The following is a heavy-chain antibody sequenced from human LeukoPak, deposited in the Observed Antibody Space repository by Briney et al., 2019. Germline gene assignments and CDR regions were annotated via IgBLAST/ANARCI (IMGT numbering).Heavy chain of an antibody. CDR2: MNPNSGNT. J-gene: IGHJ5*02. CDR3: ARPHCSSTDCHPPEWFDP. Sequence: ASVRVSCKTSGYTFTNYDINWVRQATGQGLEWMGWMNPNSGNTGYAQRFQGRVTMTRNTSISTAYMELSSLRSEDTAVYYCARPHCSSTDCHPPEWFDPWGQGTLVTVSS. V-gene: IGHV1-8*01. CDR1: GYTFTNYD. D-gene: IGHD2-2*01.